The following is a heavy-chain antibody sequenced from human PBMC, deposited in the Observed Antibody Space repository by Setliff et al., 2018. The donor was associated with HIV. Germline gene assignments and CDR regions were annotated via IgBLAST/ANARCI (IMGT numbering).Heavy chain of an antibody. J-gene: IGHJ4*02. Sequence: KPSETLSLTCPVSGDSVSSSGYYWGWLRQPPGEGLEWIGSVSPGGTTYYNPSLKSRVTISVDTSQNQVSLKLTPVTAADTAVYYCARGGATGTTRLDYWGQGTLVTVSS. D-gene: IGHD1-7*01. CDR2: VSPGGTT. V-gene: IGHV4-39*07. CDR3: ARGGATGTTRLDY. CDR1: GDSVSSSGYY.